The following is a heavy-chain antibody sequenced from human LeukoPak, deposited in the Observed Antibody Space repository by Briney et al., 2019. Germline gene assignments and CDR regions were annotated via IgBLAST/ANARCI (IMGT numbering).Heavy chain of an antibody. CDR2: INPSGGST. Sequence: GASVKVSCKASGYTFTSYYMHWVRQAPGQGLEWMGIINPSGGSTSYAQKFQGRVTMTRDMSTSTVYMELSSLRSEDTAVYYCAKAGSMVRGVISPVAYWGQGTLVTVSS. CDR3: AKAGSMVRGVISPVAY. D-gene: IGHD3-10*01. V-gene: IGHV1-46*01. J-gene: IGHJ4*02. CDR1: GYTFTSYY.